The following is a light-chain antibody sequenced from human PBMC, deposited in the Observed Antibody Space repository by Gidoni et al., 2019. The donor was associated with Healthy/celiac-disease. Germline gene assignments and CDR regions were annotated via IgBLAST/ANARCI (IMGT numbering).Light chain of an antibody. V-gene: IGKV3-20*01. CDR3: QQYGSSPRIT. CDR1: QSVSSSY. CDR2: GAY. Sequence: EIVLTQSPGTLSLSPGERATLSCRASQSVSSSYLAWYQQKPGQAPRLLIYGAYSRATGSPDRFSGRGAGTGFTLTISRLEPEDFAVYYCQQYGSSPRITFGQGTRLEIK. J-gene: IGKJ5*01.